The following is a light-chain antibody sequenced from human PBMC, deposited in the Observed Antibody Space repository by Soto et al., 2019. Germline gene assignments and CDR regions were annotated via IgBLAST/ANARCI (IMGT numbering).Light chain of an antibody. CDR2: AAS. CDR3: LEFSKWPLFT. Sequence: EIVVTQSPGILSVSPGDRATLSCRASQSVGRNLAWYQQKPGQAPTLLIYAASTRATGLPARFSGSGSGTDFTLTISSLHPTLFAAYSCLEFSKWPLFTFGPGTSVDIK. J-gene: IGKJ3*01. V-gene: IGKV3-15*01. CDR1: QSVGRN.